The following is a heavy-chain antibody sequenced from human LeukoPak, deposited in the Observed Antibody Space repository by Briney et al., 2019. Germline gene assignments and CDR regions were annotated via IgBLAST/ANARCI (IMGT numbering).Heavy chain of an antibody. Sequence: SETLSLTCAVSGGSTNSYYWSWIRQPPGKGLEWIGYIYYSGNTNYNPSFKSRVTMSVDTSKNQFSLKLSSVTAADTAVYYCGRQPSGTAPFDIWGQGTMVTVSS. D-gene: IGHD1-14*01. J-gene: IGHJ3*02. CDR3: GRQPSGTAPFDI. CDR1: GGSTNSYY. CDR2: IYYSGNT. V-gene: IGHV4-59*08.